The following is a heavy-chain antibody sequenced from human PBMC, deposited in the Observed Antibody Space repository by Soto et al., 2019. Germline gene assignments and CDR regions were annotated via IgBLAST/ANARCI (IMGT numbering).Heavy chain of an antibody. Sequence: GGSLRRSCAAAGFTFRHYWMSGVRQAPGKGLEWVATIKQDGSEKYYVASVEGRFTISRDNAKNSLYLQMNSLRAEDTALYYCASNRVLLMGYGIQAYYGMDVWGQGTTVTVSS. CDR1: GFTFRHYW. J-gene: IGHJ6*02. V-gene: IGHV3-7*01. CDR3: ASNRVLLMGYGIQAYYGMDV. CDR2: IKQDGSEK. D-gene: IGHD2-8*01.